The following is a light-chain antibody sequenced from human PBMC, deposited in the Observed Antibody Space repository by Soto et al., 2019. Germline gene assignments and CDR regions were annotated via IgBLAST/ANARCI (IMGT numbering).Light chain of an antibody. CDR2: EVR. CDR3: SSFVGGDSFDVI. J-gene: IGLJ2*01. Sequence: QSALTQPASVSGSPGQSITISCTGTSSDVGAYNYVSWYQQYPGRAPKVIIFEVRKRPSGVPDRFSGSKSGNTASLTVSGLRADDEAVYYCSSFVGGDSFDVIFGGGTQLTVL. V-gene: IGLV2-8*01. CDR1: SSDVGAYNY.